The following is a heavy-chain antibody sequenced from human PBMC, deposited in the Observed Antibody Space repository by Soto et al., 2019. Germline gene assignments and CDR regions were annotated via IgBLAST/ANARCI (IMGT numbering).Heavy chain of an antibody. J-gene: IGHJ4*02. CDR3: ARSPSSGWYYFDY. D-gene: IGHD6-19*01. V-gene: IGHV3-74*01. Sequence: PVDYLRIYCARYQFTFSNYWMYWVRQAPGKGLVWVSRINSDRSSTSYEENEKGRITISRDNAKNTQNQEMKNMRTEDTDEYFCARSPSSGWYYFDYWGQGTLVTVYS. CDR2: INSDRSST. CDR1: QFTFSNYW.